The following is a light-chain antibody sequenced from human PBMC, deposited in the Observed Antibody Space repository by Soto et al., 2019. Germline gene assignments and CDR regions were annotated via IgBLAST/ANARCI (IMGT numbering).Light chain of an antibody. CDR1: QSVSSN. CDR2: GAS. CDR3: QQYNIWPLT. J-gene: IGKJ1*01. V-gene: IGKV3-15*01. Sequence: EIVMTQSPATLSVSPGERATLSCRASQSVSSNLAWYQQKPGQAPRLLIYGASTRATGIPDRFSGSGSGTEFKLTISSLQSEDLAVYYCQQYNIWPLTFGQGTQGA.